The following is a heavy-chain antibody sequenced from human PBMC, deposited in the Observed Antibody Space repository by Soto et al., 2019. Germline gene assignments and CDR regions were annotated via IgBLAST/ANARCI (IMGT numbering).Heavy chain of an antibody. V-gene: IGHV3-23*01. D-gene: IGHD1-1*01. CDR1: GFSFSLYD. J-gene: IGHJ4*02. Sequence: GGSLRLSCAASGFSFSLYDMSWVRQAPEKGLEWVSTISGSSDTTWYADSVRGRFTISRDNSRNTLYLQMNDLSGDDTAVYYCAHRTGFDYWGQGDLVTVSS. CDR3: AHRTGFDY. CDR2: ISGSSDTT.